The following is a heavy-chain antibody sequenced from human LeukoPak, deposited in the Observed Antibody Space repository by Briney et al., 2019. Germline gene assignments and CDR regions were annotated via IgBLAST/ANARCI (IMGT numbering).Heavy chain of an antibody. D-gene: IGHD3-22*01. CDR3: ARCGGIPYYYDSSGYYWLDY. V-gene: IGHV5-51*03. CDR2: IYPGDSDT. J-gene: IGHJ4*02. CDR1: GYSFTSYW. Sequence: GESLKISCKGSGYSFTSYWIGWVRQMPGKGLDWMGIIYPGDSDTRYSPSFQGQVTISADNSISTAYLQWSSLKASDTAMYYCARCGGIPYYYDSSGYYWLDYWGQGTLVTVSS.